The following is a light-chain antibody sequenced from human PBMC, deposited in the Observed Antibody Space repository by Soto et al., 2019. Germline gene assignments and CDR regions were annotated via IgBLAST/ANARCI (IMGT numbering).Light chain of an antibody. Sequence: QSALTQPASVSESPGQSISISCGGGRNDIGTYNLVSWYQQHPGKAPKLIIYEVSNRPSGISNRFSGSKSGNTASLTISGLQAEDEADYYCSSFARNGDVVFGGGTKLTVL. CDR1: RNDIGTYNL. CDR2: EVS. V-gene: IGLV2-14*02. CDR3: SSFARNGDVV. J-gene: IGLJ2*01.